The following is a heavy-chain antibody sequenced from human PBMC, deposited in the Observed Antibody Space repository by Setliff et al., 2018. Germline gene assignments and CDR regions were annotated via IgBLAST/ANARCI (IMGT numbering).Heavy chain of an antibody. V-gene: IGHV4-59*08. J-gene: IGHJ4*02. CDR3: ARRATGRPVPEDY. D-gene: IGHD6-6*01. CDR2: KYYSGST. Sequence: SETLSLTCTVSDGSISTYYWSWIRQPPGRGLEYIGYKYYSGSTNYNPSLKSRVTISVDTSKNQFSLKLRSVTAADTAVYYCARRATGRPVPEDYWGQGTLVTVSS. CDR1: DGSISTYY.